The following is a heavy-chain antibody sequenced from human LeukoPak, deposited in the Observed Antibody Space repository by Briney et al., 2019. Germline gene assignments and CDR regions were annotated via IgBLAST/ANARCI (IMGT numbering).Heavy chain of an antibody. J-gene: IGHJ4*02. Sequence: ASVKVSCKTSGYTFTNYYMHWVRQAPGQGLEWMGWINPNSGGTNYAQKFQGRVTMTRDTSISTAYMELSRLRSDDTAVYYCARDRFSRRFLEWLFDYWGRGTLVTVSS. CDR3: ARDRFSRRFLEWLFDY. CDR1: GYTFTNYY. D-gene: IGHD3-3*01. CDR2: INPNSGGT. V-gene: IGHV1-2*02.